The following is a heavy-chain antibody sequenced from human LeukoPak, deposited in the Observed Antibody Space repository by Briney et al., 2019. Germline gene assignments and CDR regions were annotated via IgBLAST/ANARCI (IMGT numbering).Heavy chain of an antibody. CDR3: ARVPSMVRGVVNYGMDV. D-gene: IGHD3-10*01. CDR1: GYTFTGYY. J-gene: IGHJ6*02. V-gene: IGHV1-2*02. Sequence: ASVKVSCKASGYTFTGYYMHWVRQAPGQGLEWMGWINPNSGGTNYAQKFQGRVTMTRDTSINTAYVELRRLTSDDTAVYYCARVPSMVRGVVNYGMDVWGQGTTVTVSS. CDR2: INPNSGGT.